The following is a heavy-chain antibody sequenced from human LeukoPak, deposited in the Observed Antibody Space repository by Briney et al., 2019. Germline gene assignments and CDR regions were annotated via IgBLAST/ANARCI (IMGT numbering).Heavy chain of an antibody. D-gene: IGHD3-22*01. CDR2: ISSSGSTI. V-gene: IGHV3-11*01. CDR3: ARELHRDYYDTSGYFDY. CDR1: GFTFSDYY. Sequence: GGSLRLSCAASGFTFSDYYMSWIRQAPGKGLEWVSYISSSGSTIYYADSVEGRFTISRDNAKNSLYLQMNSLRAEDTAVYYCARELHRDYYDTSGYFDYWGQGTLVTVSS. J-gene: IGHJ4*02.